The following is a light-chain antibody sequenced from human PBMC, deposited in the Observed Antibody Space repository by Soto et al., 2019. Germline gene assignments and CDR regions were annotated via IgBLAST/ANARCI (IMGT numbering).Light chain of an antibody. Sequence: EIVLTQSPGTLSLSPGERATLSCRASQSVSISYLAWYQQKPGQAPRLLIHGASSRATGIPDRFSGSGSGTDFTLTISRLEPEDFAMYYCQQYGSAPQTFGQGTKVEIK. CDR2: GAS. V-gene: IGKV3-20*01. CDR3: QQYGSAPQT. CDR1: QSVSISY. J-gene: IGKJ1*01.